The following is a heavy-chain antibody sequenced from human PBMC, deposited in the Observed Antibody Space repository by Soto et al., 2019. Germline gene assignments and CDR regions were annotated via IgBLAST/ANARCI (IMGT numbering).Heavy chain of an antibody. CDR1: GGSISSGGYY. D-gene: IGHD2-15*01. CDR2: IYYSGST. J-gene: IGHJ6*02. V-gene: IGHV4-31*03. Sequence: SETLSLTCTVSGGSISSGGYYWSWIRQHPGKGLEWIGYIYYSGSTYYNPSLKSRVTISVDTSKNQFSLKLSSVTAADTAVYYCARKRYCSGGSCHSWVYYYYYGMDVWGQGTTVTVSS. CDR3: ARKRYCSGGSCHSWVYYYYYGMDV.